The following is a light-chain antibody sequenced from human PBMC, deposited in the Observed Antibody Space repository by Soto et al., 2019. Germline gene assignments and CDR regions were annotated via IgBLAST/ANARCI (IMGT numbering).Light chain of an antibody. J-gene: IGKJ1*01. CDR3: QQYGSSPWT. V-gene: IGKV3-20*01. Sequence: EIVLTQSPGTLSLSPGERATLSCRASQSVSSSYLAWYQQKPGQAPRLLIYGASSRATAIPDRFSGSGSGTDFTLTIRRLEPEDFAVYYCQQYGSSPWTFGQGTKVDIK. CDR1: QSVSSSY. CDR2: GAS.